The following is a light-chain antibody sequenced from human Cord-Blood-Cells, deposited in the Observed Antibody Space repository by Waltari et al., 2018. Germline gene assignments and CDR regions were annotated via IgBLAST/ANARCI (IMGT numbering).Light chain of an antibody. CDR1: QSVSSSY. J-gene: IGKJ3*01. CDR3: QQYGSSPPT. CDR2: GAS. V-gene: IGKV3-20*01. Sequence: EIVLTQSPGTLSLSPWERATLSCRASQSVSSSYLAWYQQKPGQAPRPLIYGASSRATGIPDRFSGSGSGTDFTLTISRLEPEDFAVYYCQQYGSSPPTFGPGTKVDIK.